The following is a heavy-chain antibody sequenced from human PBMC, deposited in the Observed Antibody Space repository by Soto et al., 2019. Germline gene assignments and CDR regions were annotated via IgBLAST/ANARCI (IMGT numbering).Heavy chain of an antibody. CDR2: INPSGGST. CDR3: ARMIVRGRPGITGTIYGMDA. Sequence: ASVKVSCKASGYTFTSYYMHWVRQAPGQGLEWMGIINPSGGSTSYAQKFQGRVTMTRDTSTSTVYMELSSLRSEDTAVYYCARMIVRGRPGITGTIYGMDAWGQGTTVTVSS. CDR1: GYTFTSYY. D-gene: IGHD1-7*01. J-gene: IGHJ6*02. V-gene: IGHV1-46*01.